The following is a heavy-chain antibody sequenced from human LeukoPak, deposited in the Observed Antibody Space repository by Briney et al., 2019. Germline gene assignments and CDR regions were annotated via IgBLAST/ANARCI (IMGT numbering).Heavy chain of an antibody. V-gene: IGHV3-66*01. J-gene: IGHJ4*02. CDR1: GCTVSSNY. D-gene: IGHD6-13*01. CDR3: ARGFGYSNNYYFDY. CDR2: IYSGGST. Sequence: GGSLRLSCAASGCTVSSNYMSWVRQAPGKGLGWVSVIYSGGSTYYADSVKGRFTIARDNSKNTLYLQMNSLRAEDTAVYYCARGFGYSNNYYFDYWGQGTLVTVSS.